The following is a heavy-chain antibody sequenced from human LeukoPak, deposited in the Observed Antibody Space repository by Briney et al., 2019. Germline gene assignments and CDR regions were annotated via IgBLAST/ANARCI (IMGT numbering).Heavy chain of an antibody. CDR1: GLTFSSYE. Sequence: GGSLRLSCAAPGLTFSSYEMNWVRQAPGKGLEWGSYITSGGSAMYYAESVKGRFTISRDNAKNSLYLQMNSLRAEDTAVYYCARAGEYYDILSGSQRGFDPWGQGTLVTVSS. CDR3: ARAGEYYDILSGSQRGFDP. J-gene: IGHJ5*02. D-gene: IGHD3-9*01. V-gene: IGHV3-48*03. CDR2: ITSGGSAM.